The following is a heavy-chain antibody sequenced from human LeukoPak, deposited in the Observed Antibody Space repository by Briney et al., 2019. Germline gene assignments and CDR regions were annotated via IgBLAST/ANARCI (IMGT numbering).Heavy chain of an antibody. Sequence: PGRSLRLSCAASGFTFSSYGMHWVRQAPGKGLEWVAVISYDGSNKYYADSVKGRFTISRDNSKNTLYLQMNSLRAEDTAVYYCAKEGSGWYLDPPDYWGQGTLVTVSS. D-gene: IGHD6-19*01. CDR2: ISYDGSNK. V-gene: IGHV3-30*18. CDR1: GFTFSSYG. J-gene: IGHJ4*02. CDR3: AKEGSGWYLDPPDY.